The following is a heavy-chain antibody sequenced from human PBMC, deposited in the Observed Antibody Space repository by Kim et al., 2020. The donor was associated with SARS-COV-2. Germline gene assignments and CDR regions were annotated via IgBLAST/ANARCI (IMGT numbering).Heavy chain of an antibody. D-gene: IGHD5-18*01. V-gene: IGHV7-4-1*02. J-gene: IGHJ6*02. Sequence: ASMKVSCKASGYTFTSYAMNWVRQAPGQGLEWMGWINTNTGNPTYAQGFTGRFVFSLDTSVSTAYLQISSLKAEDTAVYYCARDLRRASWGYSYGYDYYYYGMDVWGQGTTVTVSS. CDR2: INTNTGNP. CDR1: GYTFTSYA. CDR3: ARDLRRASWGYSYGYDYYYYGMDV.